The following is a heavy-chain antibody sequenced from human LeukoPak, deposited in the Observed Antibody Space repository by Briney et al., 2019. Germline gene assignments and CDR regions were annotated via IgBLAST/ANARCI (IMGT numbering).Heavy chain of an antibody. CDR2: IGGSGGST. D-gene: IGHD3-22*01. J-gene: IGHJ3*02. CDR1: GFTFRTYA. Sequence: GGSLRLSCAASGFTFRTYALSWVRQAPGKGVEWVSAIGGSGGSTYYADSVKGGFTISRDNSKNTLYLQMNSLIAEDRAVYYCARASYHYDSSDSKGAFDIWGQGTMVTVSS. V-gene: IGHV3-23*01. CDR3: ARASYHYDSSDSKGAFDI.